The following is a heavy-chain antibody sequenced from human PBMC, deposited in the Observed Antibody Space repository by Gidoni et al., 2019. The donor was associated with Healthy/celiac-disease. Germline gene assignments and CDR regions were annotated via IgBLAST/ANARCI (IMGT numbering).Heavy chain of an antibody. CDR1: GGSISSYH. CDR3: ARHHPYVDTAMVYYFDY. CDR2: IYYSGST. D-gene: IGHD5-18*01. Sequence: QVQLQESGPGLVKPSETLSLTCTVPGGSISSYHWSWIRQPPGKGLEWIGYIYYSGSTNYNPALKSRVTRSVDTSKNQFSLKLSSVTAADTAVYYCARHHPYVDTAMVYYFDYWGQGTLVTVSS. V-gene: IGHV4-59*08. J-gene: IGHJ4*02.